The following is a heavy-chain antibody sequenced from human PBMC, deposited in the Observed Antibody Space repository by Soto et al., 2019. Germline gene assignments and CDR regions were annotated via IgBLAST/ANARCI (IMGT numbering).Heavy chain of an antibody. CDR1: GGTFSSDA. CDR2: IIPIFGTA. CDR3: ARDIGGGGYYVH. J-gene: IGHJ4*02. Sequence: SVKVSCKASGGTFSSDAISWVRQAPGQVLEWMGVIIPIFGTANYAQKFQGRVTITADESTSTAYMELSSLRSEDTSVYYCARDIGGGGYYVHGGQGTLVTVS. V-gene: IGHV1-69*13. D-gene: IGHD3-22*01.